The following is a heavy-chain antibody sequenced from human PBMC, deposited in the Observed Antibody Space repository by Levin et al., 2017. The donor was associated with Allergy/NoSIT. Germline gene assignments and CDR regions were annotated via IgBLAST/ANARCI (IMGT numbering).Heavy chain of an antibody. CDR1: GYTFSNYG. CDR3: ARDVYYDILIPYPPQYNGMDV. CDR2: ISAYNGNT. D-gene: IGHD3-9*01. Sequence: GESLKISCKASGYTFSNYGISWVRQAPGQGLEWMGWISAYNGNTNYAQKFQDRVTMTTDTSTSTAYMELRSLRSDDTAVYYCARDVYYDILIPYPPQYNGMDVWGQGTQVTVSS. J-gene: IGHJ6*02. V-gene: IGHV1-18*01.